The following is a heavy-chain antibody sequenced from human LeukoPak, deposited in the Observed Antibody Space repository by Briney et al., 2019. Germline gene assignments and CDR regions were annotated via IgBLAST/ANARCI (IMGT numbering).Heavy chain of an antibody. V-gene: IGHV3-49*04. CDR1: GFTFGDYV. Sequence: PGGSLRLSCTASGFTFGDYVMSWVRQAPGKGLEWVAFIRSKAYGGTTEYAASVKDRFTISRDDSKSIAYLQMNSLETEDTAVYYCTRGRSGVWELLQDYFDYWGQGSLVTVSS. J-gene: IGHJ4*02. CDR2: IRSKAYGGTT. D-gene: IGHD1-26*01. CDR3: TRGRSGVWELLQDYFDY.